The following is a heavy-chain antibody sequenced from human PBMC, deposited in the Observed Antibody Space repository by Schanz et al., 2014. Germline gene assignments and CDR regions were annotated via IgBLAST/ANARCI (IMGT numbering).Heavy chain of an antibody. D-gene: IGHD1-26*01. CDR1: GFSISDAW. CDR2: ISYDGNTK. CDR3: AKEGSIYWDRSVDY. J-gene: IGHJ4*02. V-gene: IGHV3-30*18. Sequence: VQLVESGGGLVQPGGSLTLSCAASGFSISDAWMHWVRQAPGKGLEWVTVISYDGNTKYYADSVKGRFTISRDNSKNTLYLQMNSLRPEDTAVYYCAKEGSIYWDRSVDYWGQGTLVTVSS.